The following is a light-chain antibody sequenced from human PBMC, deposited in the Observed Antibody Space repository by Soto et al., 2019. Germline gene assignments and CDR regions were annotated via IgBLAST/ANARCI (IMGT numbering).Light chain of an antibody. J-gene: IGLJ2*01. Sequence: QSALTQPASVSGSPGQSITISCTGTSSDVGGYNYVSWYQQHPGKAPKLMIYEVSNRPSGVSNRFSGSKSGNTASLTISGLQAEDEADYYCSCFKVFGGGTKLTVL. CDR1: SSDVGGYNY. V-gene: IGLV2-14*01. CDR3: SCFKV. CDR2: EVS.